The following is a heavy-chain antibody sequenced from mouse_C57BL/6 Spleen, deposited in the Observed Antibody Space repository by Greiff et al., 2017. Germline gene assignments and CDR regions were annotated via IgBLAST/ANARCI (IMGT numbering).Heavy chain of an antibody. Sequence: VMLVESGPGLVAPSQSLSITCTVSGFSLTSYGVDWVRQSPGKGLEWLGVIWGVGSTNYNSALKSRLSISKDNSKSQVFLKMNSLQTDDTAMYYCASDLGGAMDYWGQGTSVTVSS. CDR2: IWGVGST. CDR1: GFSLTSYG. J-gene: IGHJ4*01. D-gene: IGHD4-1*01. CDR3: ASDLGGAMDY. V-gene: IGHV2-6*01.